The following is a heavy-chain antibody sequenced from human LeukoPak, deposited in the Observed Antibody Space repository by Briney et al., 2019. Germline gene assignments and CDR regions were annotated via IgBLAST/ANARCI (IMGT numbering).Heavy chain of an antibody. CDR3: ARDHSGYLTYYFDY. CDR2: IYSGGST. D-gene: IGHD3-22*01. Sequence: GGSLRLSCAASGFTVSSNYMSWVRQAPGKGLEWVSVIYSGGSTYYAYSVKGRFTISRDNSKNTLYLQMNSLRAEDTAVYYCARDHSGYLTYYFDYWGQGTLVTVSS. V-gene: IGHV3-53*01. CDR1: GFTVSSNY. J-gene: IGHJ4*02.